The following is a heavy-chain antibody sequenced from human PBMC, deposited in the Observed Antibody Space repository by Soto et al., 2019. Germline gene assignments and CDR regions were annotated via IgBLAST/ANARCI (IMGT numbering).Heavy chain of an antibody. Sequence: PSETLSLTCTVSGGSISSYYWSWIRQPPGKGLEWIGYIYYSGSTNYNPSLKSRVTISVDTSKNQFSLKLSSVTAADTAVYYCARDWPWEQWLAQPPTSYGIDVWGQGTTVT. J-gene: IGHJ6*02. V-gene: IGHV4-59*01. CDR3: ARDWPWEQWLAQPPTSYGIDV. CDR2: IYYSGST. CDR1: GGSISSYY. D-gene: IGHD6-19*01.